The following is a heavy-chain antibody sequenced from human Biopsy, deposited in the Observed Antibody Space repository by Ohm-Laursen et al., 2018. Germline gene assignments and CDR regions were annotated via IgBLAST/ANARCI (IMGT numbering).Heavy chain of an antibody. V-gene: IGHV3-30*18. CDR3: AKGPSGVATIG. D-gene: IGHD5-24*01. CDR1: GFTFSNYW. J-gene: IGHJ4*02. CDR2: MSDDGRNE. Sequence: SLRLSCAASGFTFSNYWMTWVRQAPGKGLEWVAFMSDDGRNEYYANSVKGRFTISRDNSKNTLYLQMNSLRPEDTAVYYCAKGPSGVATIGRGQGTLVTVSS.